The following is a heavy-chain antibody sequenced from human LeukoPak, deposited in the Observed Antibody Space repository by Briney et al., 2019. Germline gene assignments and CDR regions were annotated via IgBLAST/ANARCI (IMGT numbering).Heavy chain of an antibody. V-gene: IGHV6-1*01. CDR2: TYYRSKWYY. J-gene: IGHJ5*02. CDR3: ARLFRTVGGSGSYVSWFDP. Sequence: SQTLSLTCAISGDRVSSNSAVWNWIRQSPSRGLEWLGRTYYRSKWYYDYAVSMKSRLTINPDTSKNQFSLHLNSVTPEDTAVYYCARLFRTVGGSGSYVSWFDPWAREPWSPSPQ. D-gene: IGHD3-10*01. CDR1: GDRVSSNSAV.